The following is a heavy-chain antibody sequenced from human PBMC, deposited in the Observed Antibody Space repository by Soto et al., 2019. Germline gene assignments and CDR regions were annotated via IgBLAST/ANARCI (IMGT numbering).Heavy chain of an antibody. D-gene: IGHD3-10*01. V-gene: IGHV6-1*01. Sequence: SQTLSLTCAISGDSVSSNSAAWNWIRQSPSRGLEWLGRTYYRSKWYNDYAVSVKSRMTINPDTSKNQFSLQLNSVTPEDTAVYYCASITLIPNWFDPWGQGTLVTVSS. CDR2: TYYRSKWYN. CDR1: GDSVSSNSAA. J-gene: IGHJ5*02. CDR3: ASITLIPNWFDP.